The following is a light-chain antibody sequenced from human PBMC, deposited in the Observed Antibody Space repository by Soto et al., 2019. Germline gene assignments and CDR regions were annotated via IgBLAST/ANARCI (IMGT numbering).Light chain of an antibody. V-gene: IGKV3-20*01. CDR3: QQYGGSSWT. Sequence: ETVLTQSPGTLSLSPGERATLSCRASQSVSSSYLAWYQQKPGQAPRLLIYGASSRATGIPERFSGSGSGTDLTLTISRLETEDLAVYYCQQYGGSSWTFGQGTKVEI. CDR2: GAS. J-gene: IGKJ1*01. CDR1: QSVSSSY.